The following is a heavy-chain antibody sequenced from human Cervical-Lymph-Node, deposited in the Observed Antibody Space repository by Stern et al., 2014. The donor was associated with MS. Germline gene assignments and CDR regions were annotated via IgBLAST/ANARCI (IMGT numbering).Heavy chain of an antibody. CDR3: AIMGTNGIDV. CDR1: GDTFGTYG. J-gene: IGHJ6*02. Sequence: QVQLVQSGTEVKKPGASVKVSCKASGDTFGTYGVNWVRQAPGQRLEWLGWFSGYKGNTNYAQRLQGRVTLTTDTSTTTAYMELRSLRSDDTAVYYCAIMGTNGIDVWGQGTTVTVSS. CDR2: FSGYKGNT. V-gene: IGHV1-18*01. D-gene: IGHD5-18*01.